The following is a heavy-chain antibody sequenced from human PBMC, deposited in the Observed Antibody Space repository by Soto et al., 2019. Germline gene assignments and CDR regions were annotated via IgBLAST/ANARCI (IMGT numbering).Heavy chain of an antibody. CDR1: GYTFSSYW. CDR3: ERHEPSTLLGVALTAGLDV. V-gene: IGHV5-51*01. CDR2: VYPGDSDT. Sequence: GESLKISCKASGYTFSSYWIAWVRQMPGKGLEWMGVVYPGDSDTRYSPSFEGHVTISADKSISTAYLQWGSLKASDTAMYYCERHEPSTLLGVALTAGLDVWGQGTTVTVSS. D-gene: IGHD3-3*01. J-gene: IGHJ6*02.